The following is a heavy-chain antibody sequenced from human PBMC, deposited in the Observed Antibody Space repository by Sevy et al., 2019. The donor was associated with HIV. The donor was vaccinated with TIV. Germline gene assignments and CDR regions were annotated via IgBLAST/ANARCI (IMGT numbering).Heavy chain of an antibody. V-gene: IGHV3-13*01. CDR2: IDTAGET. J-gene: IGHJ6*02. D-gene: IGHD2-21*01. CDR1: GFSFSSYD. Sequence: GGSLGLSCAASGFSFSSYDMHWVRQGTGKDLEWVSGIDTAGETYYLGSVRGRFTISRQNAKDSLYLEMNSLSAGDTAVYHCARVRRYCAGGRCYYYGLDVWGQGTTVTVSS. CDR3: ARVRRYCAGGRCYYYGLDV.